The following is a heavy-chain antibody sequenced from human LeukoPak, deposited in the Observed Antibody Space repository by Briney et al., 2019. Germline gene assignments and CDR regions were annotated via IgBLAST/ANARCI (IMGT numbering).Heavy chain of an antibody. Sequence: ASVKVSCKASGYTFTGYYMHWVRQAPGQGLEWMGWINPNSGGTNYAQKFQGRVTMTRDTSISTAYMELSRLRSDDTAVYYCARDYGSGSYGWFDPWGQGTLVTVFS. J-gene: IGHJ5*02. CDR3: ARDYGSGSYGWFDP. CDR1: GYTFTGYY. CDR2: INPNSGGT. D-gene: IGHD3-10*01. V-gene: IGHV1-2*02.